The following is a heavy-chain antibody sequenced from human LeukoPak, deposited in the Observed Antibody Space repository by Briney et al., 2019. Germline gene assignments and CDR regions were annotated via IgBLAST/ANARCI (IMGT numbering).Heavy chain of an antibody. CDR1: GGSFSGYY. V-gene: IGHV4-34*01. CDR3: ARGKVVVVPAAMTSWFDP. Sequence: SETLSLNCAVYGGSFSGYYWSWIRQPPGKGLEWIGEINHSGSTNYNPSLKSRVTMSVDTSKNQFSLKLSSVTAADTAVYYCARGKVVVVPAAMTSWFDPWGQGTLVTVSS. J-gene: IGHJ5*02. CDR2: INHSGST. D-gene: IGHD2-2*01.